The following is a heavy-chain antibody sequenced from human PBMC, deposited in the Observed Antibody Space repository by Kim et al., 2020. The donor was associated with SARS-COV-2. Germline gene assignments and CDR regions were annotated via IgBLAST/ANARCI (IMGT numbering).Heavy chain of an antibody. J-gene: IGHJ6*03. CDR1: GGSFSGYY. CDR2: INHSGST. CDR3: ARGTRQWLVRGPYYYYMDV. V-gene: IGHV4-34*01. D-gene: IGHD6-19*01. Sequence: SETLSLTCAVYGGSFSGYYWSWIRQPPGKGLEWIGEINHSGSTNYNPSLKNRVTISVDTSKNQFSLKLSSVTAADTAVYYCARGTRQWLVRGPYYYYMDV.